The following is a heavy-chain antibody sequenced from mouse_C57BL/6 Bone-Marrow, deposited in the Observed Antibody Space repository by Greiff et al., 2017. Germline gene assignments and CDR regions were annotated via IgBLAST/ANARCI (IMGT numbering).Heavy chain of an antibody. D-gene: IGHD2-12*01. CDR2: IDPENGDT. CDR1: GFNIKDDY. J-gene: IGHJ3*01. CDR3: TPGRRAWFAY. Sequence: EVKLMESGAELVRPGASVKLSCTASGFNIKDDYMHWVKQRPEQGLEWIGWIDPENGDTEYASKFQGKATITADTSSNTAYLQLSSLTSEDTAVYYCTPGRRAWFAYWGQGTLVTVSA. V-gene: IGHV14-4*01.